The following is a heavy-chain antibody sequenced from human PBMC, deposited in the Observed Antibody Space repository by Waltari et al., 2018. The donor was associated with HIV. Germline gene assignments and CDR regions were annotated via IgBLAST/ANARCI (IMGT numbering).Heavy chain of an antibody. CDR3: VRDLSPMGKRGWYDS. Sequence: QVRLVQSGAEVKKPGASVKVSCKASGFSFPKYGYSWVRQAPGQGLEWMGWIRSLTGNTDAAEKCQGRNTMTRDTFTNTIYIELTTLKSDDAAIYYCVRDLSPMGKRGWYDSWGQGTVVTVSS. V-gene: IGHV1-18*04. CDR1: GFSFPKYG. J-gene: IGHJ1*01. CDR2: IRSLTGNT. D-gene: IGHD6-19*01.